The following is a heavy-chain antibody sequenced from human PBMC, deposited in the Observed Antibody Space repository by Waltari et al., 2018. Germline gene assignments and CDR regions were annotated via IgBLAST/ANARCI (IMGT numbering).Heavy chain of an antibody. CDR2: IYHSGST. CDR1: GGSISSSNW. V-gene: IGHV4-4*02. J-gene: IGHJ4*02. Sequence: QVQLQESGPGLVKSSGTLSLTCAVSGGSISSSNWWSWVRQPPGKGLELIGEIYHSGSTNYNPSLKSRVTISVDKSKNQFSLKLSSVTAADTAVYYCASIPYSSGWGTFDYWGQGTLVTVSS. D-gene: IGHD6-19*01. CDR3: ASIPYSSGWGTFDY.